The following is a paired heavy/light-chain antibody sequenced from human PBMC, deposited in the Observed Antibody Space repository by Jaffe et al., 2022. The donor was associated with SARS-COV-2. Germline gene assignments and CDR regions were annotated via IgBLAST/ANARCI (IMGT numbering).Heavy chain of an antibody. V-gene: IGHV3-33*01. J-gene: IGHJ4*02. Sequence: QVQLVESGGAVVQPGRSLRLSCAASGFTFSSYGMHWVRQAPGKGLEWVAVIWYDGSNKYYADSVKGRFTISRDNSKNTLYLQMNSLRAEDTAVYYCARLGREGVVSWEAYYFDYWGQGTLVTVSS. CDR2: IWYDGSNK. D-gene: IGHD3-3*01. CDR1: GFTFSSYG. CDR3: ARLGREGVVSWEAYYFDY.
Light chain of an antibody. Sequence: QSVLTQPPSVSGAPGQRVTISCTGSSSNIGAGYDVHWYQQLPGTAPKLLIYGNSNRPSGVPDRFSGSKSGTSASLAITGLQAEDEADYYCQSYDSSLSGNWVFGGGTKLTVL. J-gene: IGLJ3*02. CDR3: QSYDSSLSGNWV. V-gene: IGLV1-40*01. CDR2: GNS. CDR1: SSNIGAGYD.